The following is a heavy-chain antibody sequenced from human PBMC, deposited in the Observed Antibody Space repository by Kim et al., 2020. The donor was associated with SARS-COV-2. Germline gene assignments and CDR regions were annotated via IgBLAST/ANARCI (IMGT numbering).Heavy chain of an antibody. Sequence: SETLSLTCTVSGGSISSGSYYWSWIRQPAGKGLEWIGRIYTSGSTNYNPSLKSRVTISVDTSKNQFSLKLSSVTAADTAVYYCASCIGGGFKVDSGCPDWGQGTLVTVSS. CDR1: GGSISSGSYY. CDR3: ASCIGGGFKVDSGCPD. CDR2: IYTSGST. D-gene: IGHD1-26*01. J-gene: IGHJ4*02. V-gene: IGHV4-61*02.